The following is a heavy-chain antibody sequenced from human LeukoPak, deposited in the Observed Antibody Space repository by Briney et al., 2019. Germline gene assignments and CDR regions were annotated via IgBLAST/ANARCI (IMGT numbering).Heavy chain of an antibody. CDR1: GGTFSSYA. D-gene: IGHD2-2*01. CDR2: IIPIFGTA. CDR3: ARADCSSTSCLGYYYYYMDV. V-gene: IGHV1-69*13. J-gene: IGHJ6*03. Sequence: SVKVSCKASGGTFSSYAISWVRQAPGQGLEWMGGIIPIFGTANYAQKFQGRVTITADESTSTAYMELSSLRSEDTAVYYCARADCSSTSCLGYYYYYMDVWGKGTTVTVSS.